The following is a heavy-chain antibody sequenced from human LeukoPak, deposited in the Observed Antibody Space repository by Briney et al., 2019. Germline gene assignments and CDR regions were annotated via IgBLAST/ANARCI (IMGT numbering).Heavy chain of an antibody. CDR1: GFTFSSYE. J-gene: IGHJ4*02. V-gene: IGHV3-48*03. CDR2: ISSVGGTI. Sequence: PGGSLRLSCAASGFTFSSYEMNWVRQAPGKGLEWVSYISSVGGTIYYADSVKGRFTISRDNAKNSVYLQLNSLRAEDTAVYHCARKGSGWYFTYWGQGTLVTVSS. D-gene: IGHD6-19*01. CDR3: ARKGSGWYFTY.